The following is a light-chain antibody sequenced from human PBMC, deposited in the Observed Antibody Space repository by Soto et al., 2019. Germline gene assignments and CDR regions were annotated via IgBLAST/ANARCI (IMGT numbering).Light chain of an antibody. V-gene: IGKV3-15*01. CDR2: AAS. J-gene: IGKJ4*02. Sequence: RVSNDLAWYQQKPGQAPRLLIYAASTRATGIPARFSGSGSGAEFTLRVRSVVSEFLVVCSSHLYKYLLTGLACGGGTKVDIK. CDR1: RVSND. CDR3: HLYKYLLTGLA.